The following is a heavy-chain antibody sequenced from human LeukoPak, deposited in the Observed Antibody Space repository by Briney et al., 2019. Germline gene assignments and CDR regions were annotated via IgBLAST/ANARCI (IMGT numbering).Heavy chain of an antibody. D-gene: IGHD5-18*01. V-gene: IGHV3-74*01. CDR3: TRVRGYSYGYGPYGY. Sequence: GGSLRLSCTASGFTFSSYWMHWVRQVPGKGLVWVSRINTDGSSTSYADYVKGRITISRDNAKNTLYLQMSSLRAEDTAVYYCTRVRGYSYGYGPYGYWGQGTLVTVSS. CDR1: GFTFSSYW. CDR2: INTDGSST. J-gene: IGHJ4*02.